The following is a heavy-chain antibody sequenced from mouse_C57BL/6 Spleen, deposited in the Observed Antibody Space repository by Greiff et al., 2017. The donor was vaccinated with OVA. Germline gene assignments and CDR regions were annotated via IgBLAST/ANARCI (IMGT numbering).Heavy chain of an antibody. D-gene: IGHD1-1*02. CDR3: ARGDYGPYWYFDV. J-gene: IGHJ1*03. V-gene: IGHV1-19*01. CDR1: GYTFTDYY. CDR2: INPYNGGT. Sequence: VQLQQSGPVLVKPGASVKMSCKASGYTFTDYYMNWVKQSHGKSLEWIGVINPYNGGTSYNQKFKGKATLTVDKSSSTAYMELNSLTSEDSAVYYCARGDYGPYWYFDVWGTGTTVTVSS.